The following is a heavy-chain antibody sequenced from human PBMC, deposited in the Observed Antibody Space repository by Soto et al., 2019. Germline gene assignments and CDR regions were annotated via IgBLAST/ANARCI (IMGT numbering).Heavy chain of an antibody. CDR2: ISGSGGST. J-gene: IGHJ4*02. Sequence: EVQLLESGGGLVQPGGSLRLSCAASGFTFSSYAMSWVRQAPGKGLEWVSAISGSGGSTYYTDSVKGRFTISRDNSKNTLYLQMNSLRAEDTAVYYCAKDPNPVYLNTMLDYWGQGTLVTVSS. CDR3: AKDPNPVYLNTMLDY. CDR1: GFTFSSYA. V-gene: IGHV3-23*01. D-gene: IGHD2-2*02.